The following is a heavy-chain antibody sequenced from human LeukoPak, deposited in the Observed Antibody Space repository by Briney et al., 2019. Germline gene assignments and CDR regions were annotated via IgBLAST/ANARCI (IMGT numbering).Heavy chain of an antibody. V-gene: IGHV3-7*03. CDR2: IKEDGSVR. Sequence: GGSLRLSCEGSAFIFSGHWMNWVRQTPGKGLEWVASIKEDGSVRQYVDSVKGRFSISRDNTKGSLFLQLNSLRAEDTAVYYCARVLMVYAMGEDYYFDYWGQGTLVTVSS. J-gene: IGHJ4*02. CDR3: ARVLMVYAMGEDYYFDY. CDR1: AFIFSGHW. D-gene: IGHD2-8*01.